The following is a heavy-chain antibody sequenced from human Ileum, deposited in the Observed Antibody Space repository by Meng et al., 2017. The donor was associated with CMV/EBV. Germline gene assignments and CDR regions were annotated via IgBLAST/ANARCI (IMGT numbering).Heavy chain of an antibody. CDR2: IYVSVST. CDR3: AREVDVDGAVPQKGGYYYDY. CDR1: GGSMSGYY. D-gene: IGHD3-3*01. Sequence: LQGSGPGLGKPSATLSLTCSVSGGSMSGYYWGWIRQPAGKGLEWIGRIYVSVSTDYNPSLKSRATMSVDTSKKQFSLRLTSVTAADTAVYFCAREVDVDGAVPQKGGYYYDYWGQGILVTVSS. V-gene: IGHV4-4*07. J-gene: IGHJ4*02.